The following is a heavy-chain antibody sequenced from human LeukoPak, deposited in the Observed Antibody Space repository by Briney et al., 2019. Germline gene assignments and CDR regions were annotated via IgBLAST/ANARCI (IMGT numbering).Heavy chain of an antibody. CDR3: AKDRRIYCGGDCYPPAEYFQH. D-gene: IGHD2-21*02. J-gene: IGHJ1*01. CDR2: ISGSGGST. Sequence: TGGSLRLSCAASGFTFSSYAMSWVRQAPGKGLEWVSAISGSGGSTYYADSVKGRFTISRDNSKNTLYLQMNSLRAEDTAVYYCAKDRRIYCGGDCYPPAEYFQHWGQGTLVTVSS. V-gene: IGHV3-23*01. CDR1: GFTFSSYA.